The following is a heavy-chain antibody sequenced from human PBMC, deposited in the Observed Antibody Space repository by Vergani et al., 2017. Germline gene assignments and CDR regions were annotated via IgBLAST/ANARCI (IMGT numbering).Heavy chain of an antibody. D-gene: IGHD3-22*01. J-gene: IGHJ5*02. Sequence: QVQLVQSGAEVKKPGASVEVSCKASGYTFTGYYMHWVRQAPGQGLEWMGWINPNSGGTNYAQEFQGRVTMTRDTSISTAYLELSRLRSDDTAVYYCARDYGXQYSSGYYGNWFDPWGQGTLVTVSS. CDR1: GYTFTGYY. V-gene: IGHV1-2*02. CDR3: ARDYGXQYSSGYYGNWFDP. CDR2: INPNSGGT.